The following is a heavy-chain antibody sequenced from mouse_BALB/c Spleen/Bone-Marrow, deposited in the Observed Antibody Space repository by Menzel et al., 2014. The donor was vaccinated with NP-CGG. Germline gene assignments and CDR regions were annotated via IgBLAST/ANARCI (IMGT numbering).Heavy chain of an antibody. J-gene: IGHJ4*01. CDR2: IDPANGNT. CDR3: ARWEYYAMDY. V-gene: IGHV14-3*02. D-gene: IGHD4-1*01. CDR1: GFNIKDSY. Sequence: VQLQQSGAELVKPGASVKLSCTASGFNIKDSYMHWVKQTPEQGLEWIGTIDPANGNTNYHPKFQGKSTITADTSSNTGYLQLGSLTSEDTAVYYCARWEYYAMDYWGQGTSVTVSS.